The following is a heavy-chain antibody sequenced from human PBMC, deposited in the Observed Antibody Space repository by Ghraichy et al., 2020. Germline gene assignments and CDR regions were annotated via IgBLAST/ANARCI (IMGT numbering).Heavy chain of an antibody. D-gene: IGHD5-12*01. J-gene: IGHJ4*02. CDR3: AKGDSGYDYGAGVDY. CDR1: GFTFSSYA. Sequence: GGSLRLSCAASGFTFSSYAMSWVRQAPGKGLEWVSAISGSGGSTYYADSVKGRFTISRDNSKNTLYLQMNSLRAEDTAVYYCAKGDSGYDYGAGVDYWGQGTLVTVSS. CDR2: ISGSGGST. V-gene: IGHV3-23*01.